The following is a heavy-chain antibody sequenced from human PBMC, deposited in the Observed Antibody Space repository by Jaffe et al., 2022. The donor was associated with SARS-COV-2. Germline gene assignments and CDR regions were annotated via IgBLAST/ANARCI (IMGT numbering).Heavy chain of an antibody. V-gene: IGHV3-49*04. CDR3: TRKARGPDY. CDR2: IASKTYGEPT. J-gene: IGHJ4*02. Sequence: EVQLVESGGGLVQPGRSLRLSCTASGFTFGDYTINWVRQAPGKGLEWVAFIASKTYGEPTEYAASVKGRFTVSRDDSKSIAYLQMNSLKTEDTGVYFCTRKARGPDYWGQGTLVTVSS. CDR1: GFTFGDYT.